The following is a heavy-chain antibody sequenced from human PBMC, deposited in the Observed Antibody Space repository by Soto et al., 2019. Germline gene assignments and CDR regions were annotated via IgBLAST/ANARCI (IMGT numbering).Heavy chain of an antibody. CDR3: ARDSGYGSGASLNHYLDY. J-gene: IGHJ4*01. D-gene: IGHD3-10*01. V-gene: IGHV3-7*01. Sequence: EVQLVESGGGLVQPGGSLRLSCAASGFTFGSYWMSWVRQAPGKGLEWLATIKMDASEKKYVDSVKGRFTMSRDNAKKSRSRQMDSLRAEGTAVDYSARDSGYGSGASLNHYLDYSGPGHLVTASS. CDR2: IKMDASEK. CDR1: GFTFGSYW.